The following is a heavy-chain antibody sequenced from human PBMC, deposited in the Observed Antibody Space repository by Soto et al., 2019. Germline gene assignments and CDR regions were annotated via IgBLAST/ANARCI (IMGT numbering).Heavy chain of an antibody. D-gene: IGHD6-19*01. CDR2: INHSGST. CDR3: ARGRSGWLTQYYYYYYGMDV. CDR1: GGSFSGYY. V-gene: IGHV4-34*01. J-gene: IGHJ6*02. Sequence: LSLTCAVYGGSFSGYYWSWIRQPPGKGLEWIGEINHSGSTNYNPSLKSRVTISVDTSKNQFSLKLSSVTAADTAVYYCARGRSGWLTQYYYYYYGMDVWGQGTTVTVSS.